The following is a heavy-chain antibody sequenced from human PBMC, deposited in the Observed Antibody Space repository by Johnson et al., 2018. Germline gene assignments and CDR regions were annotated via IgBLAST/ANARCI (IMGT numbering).Heavy chain of an antibody. CDR1: GFTFSDYY. Sequence: QVQLVESGGGLVKPGGSLRLSCAASGFTFSDYYMSWIRQAPGRGLEWVSYISGRVSTKYYADPVKGRFTISRDNAKNSLWLHMNSLRAEDTAVYYSARGDCSGGSCHSHDAFYIWGQGTMVTVSS. CDR2: ISGRVSTK. V-gene: IGHV3-11*01. CDR3: ARGDCSGGSCHSHDAFYI. J-gene: IGHJ3*02. D-gene: IGHD2-15*01.